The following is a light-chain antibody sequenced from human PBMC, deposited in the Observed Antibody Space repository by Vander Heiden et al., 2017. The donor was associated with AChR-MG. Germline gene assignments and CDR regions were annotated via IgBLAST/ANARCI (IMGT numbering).Light chain of an antibody. CDR3: DSRDSSGNHVV. CDR2: GNN. CDR1: ILRSYY. J-gene: IGLJ2*01. V-gene: IGLV3-19*01. Sequence: SSELTTDPTASVALGQTIRITCQGDILRSYYASWYQQKPAHAPVLVIYGNNNRPSGIPDRFSGSSSGNTASLTITGAQAEDEADYYCDSRDSSGNHVVFGGGTKLTVL.